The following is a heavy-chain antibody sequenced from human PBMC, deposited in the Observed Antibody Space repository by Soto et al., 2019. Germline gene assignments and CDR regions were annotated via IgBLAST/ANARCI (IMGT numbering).Heavy chain of an antibody. V-gene: IGHV1-46*01. CDR3: ARGRITMVRGVTAYNWFDP. CDR2: INPSGGST. D-gene: IGHD3-10*01. Sequence: ASVKVSCKASGYTFTSYYMHWVRQAPGRGLEWMGIINPSGGSTSYAQKFQGRVTMTRDTSTSTVYMELSSLRSEDTAVYYCARGRITMVRGVTAYNWFDPWGQGTLVTVSS. J-gene: IGHJ5*02. CDR1: GYTFTSYY.